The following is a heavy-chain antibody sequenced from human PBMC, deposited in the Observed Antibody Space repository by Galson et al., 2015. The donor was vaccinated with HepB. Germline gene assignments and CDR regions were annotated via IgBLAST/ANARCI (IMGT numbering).Heavy chain of an antibody. CDR3: ARMRKYYDSGSHEYYFDY. V-gene: IGHV2-70*17. Sequence: PALVKPTQTLTLTCTFSGFSLTTTGMCVNWIRQPPGKALEWLARIDWDDDKFYSSSLRTRLTISKDASKNQVVLTMTNLGPSDTGTYYCARMRKYYDSGSHEYYFDYWGQGALVTVSP. CDR1: GFSLTTTGMC. CDR2: IDWDDDK. D-gene: IGHD3-10*01. J-gene: IGHJ4*02.